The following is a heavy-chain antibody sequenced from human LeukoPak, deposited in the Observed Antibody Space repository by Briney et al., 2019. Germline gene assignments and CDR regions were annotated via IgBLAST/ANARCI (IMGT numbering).Heavy chain of an antibody. J-gene: IGHJ4*02. CDR3: ARVGFSAEDY. CDR2: IASSSKII. Sequence: GGSLRLSCAASGFTFSTYAMNWVRQAPGKGLEWVAYIASSSKIIYYADSLKGRFTISRDNAKNSLYLQMNSLRAEDTAVYYCARVGFSAEDYWGQGTLVTVSS. CDR1: GFTFSTYA. V-gene: IGHV3-48*01. D-gene: IGHD1-26*01.